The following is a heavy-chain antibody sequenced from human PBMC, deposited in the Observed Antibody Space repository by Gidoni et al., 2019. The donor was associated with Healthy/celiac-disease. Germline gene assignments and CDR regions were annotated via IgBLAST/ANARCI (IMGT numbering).Heavy chain of an antibody. CDR3: AKEFGIVVVPAASYY. J-gene: IGHJ4*02. V-gene: IGHV3-23*01. Sequence: EVQLLESGGGLVQPGGSLRLSCAASGFTFSSYAMSWVRQAPGKGLEWVSAVSGSGGSTDYADSGEGRFTISRDNSKNTLYLQMNSLRAEDTAVYYCAKEFGIVVVPAASYYRGQGTLGTVSS. CDR2: VSGSGGST. CDR1: GFTFSSYA. D-gene: IGHD2-2*01.